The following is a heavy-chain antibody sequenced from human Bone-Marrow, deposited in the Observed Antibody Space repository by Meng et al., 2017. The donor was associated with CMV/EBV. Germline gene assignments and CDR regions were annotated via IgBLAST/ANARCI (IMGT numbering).Heavy chain of an antibody. D-gene: IGHD1-26*01. CDR1: GYSISSGYY. CDR2: IYYTGST. V-gene: IGHV4-38-2*02. Sequence: SETLSLTCTVSGYSISSGYYWGWIRQPPGKGLEWIGYIYYTGSTNYNPSFKSRVTISIDTSKSQFSLTLSSVTAADTAVYYCARMGLGSFGDYWGQGTLVTVSS. CDR3: ARMGLGSFGDY. J-gene: IGHJ4*02.